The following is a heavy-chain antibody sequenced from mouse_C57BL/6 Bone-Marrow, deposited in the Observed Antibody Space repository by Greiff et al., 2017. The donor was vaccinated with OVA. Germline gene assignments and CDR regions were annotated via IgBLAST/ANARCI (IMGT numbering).Heavy chain of an antibody. J-gene: IGHJ2*01. CDR2: IYPGDGDT. CDR1: GYAFSSSW. V-gene: IGHV1-82*01. CDR3: ARHEDGYYASYFDY. Sequence: LVESGPELVKPGASVKISCKASGYAFSSSWMNWVKQRPGTGLEWIGRIYPGDGDTNYNGKFKGKATLTADKSSSTAFLQLSSLTTEDSAVYVCARHEDGYYASYFDYGGQGTTLTVSS. D-gene: IGHD2-3*01.